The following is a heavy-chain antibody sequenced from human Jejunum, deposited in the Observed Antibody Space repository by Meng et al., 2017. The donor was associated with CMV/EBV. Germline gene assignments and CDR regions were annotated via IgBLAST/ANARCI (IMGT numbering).Heavy chain of an antibody. D-gene: IGHD2-8*02. CDR2: IDPNSGGP. V-gene: IGHV1-2*02. J-gene: IGHJ4*02. CDR3: ARSPPTGGYDY. CDR1: GYTFTGYY. Sequence: KASGYTFTGYYIHWVRQAPGQGFEWMGWIDPNSGGPYYAREFQGRVTMSGDTSITSAFMELSRLNSDDTAVYYCARSPPTGGYDYWGQGTLVTVSS.